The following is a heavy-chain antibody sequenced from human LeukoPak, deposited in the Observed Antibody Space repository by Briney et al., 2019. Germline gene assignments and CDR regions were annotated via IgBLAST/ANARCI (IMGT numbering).Heavy chain of an antibody. CDR1: GFTFDDYA. J-gene: IGHJ4*02. Sequence: GGSLRLSCAASGFTFDDYAMHWVRQAPGKGLEWVSGISWNSGSIGYADSVKGRFTISRDNARNSLYLQMNSLRAEDTALYYCAKDTRWNPLGTIDYWGQGTLVTVSS. CDR3: AKDTRWNPLGTIDY. V-gene: IGHV3-9*01. CDR2: ISWNSGSI. D-gene: IGHD1-1*01.